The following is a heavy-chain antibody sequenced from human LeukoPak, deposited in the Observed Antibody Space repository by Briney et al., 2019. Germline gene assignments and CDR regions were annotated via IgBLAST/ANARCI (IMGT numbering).Heavy chain of an antibody. J-gene: IGHJ4*02. V-gene: IGHV3-30*09. CDR3: AKDWAVVATTSFDY. D-gene: IGHD5-12*01. CDR1: GFTFSSYA. CDR2: ILHDGGIK. Sequence: GRSLRLSCAASGFTFSSYAMHWVRQAPGRRLEWVSVILHDGGIKYYTDSVKSRFAISRDTSKNTLCIHMRRLRAADTAVCFFAKDWAVVATTSFDYWGQGTLVTVSS.